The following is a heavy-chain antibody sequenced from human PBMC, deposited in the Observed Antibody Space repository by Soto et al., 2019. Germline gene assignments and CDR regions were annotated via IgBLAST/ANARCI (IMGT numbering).Heavy chain of an antibody. CDR1: GFTFNTYE. J-gene: IGHJ6*02. V-gene: IGHV3-48*03. CDR2: ISRTGSNI. D-gene: IGHD1-1*01. Sequence: WGSLRLSCAASGFTFNTYEMNWVRQAPGKGLEWVAYISRTGSNICYADSVKGRFTISRDNAKNSLYLQVNSLRVEDTAVYYCARGTELDLWNEKYYGMHXWGQVTTVTVS. CDR3: ARGTELDLWNEKYYGMHX.